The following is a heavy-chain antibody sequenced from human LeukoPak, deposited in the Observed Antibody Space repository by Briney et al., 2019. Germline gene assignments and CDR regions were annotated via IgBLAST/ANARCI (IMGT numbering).Heavy chain of an antibody. V-gene: IGHV3-9*01. D-gene: IGHD1-26*01. CDR3: AKGRGSYVPDAFDI. Sequence: GGSLSLSCAASGFTFDDYAMHWVRQAPGKGLEWVSGISWNSGSIGYADSVKGRFIISRDNAKNSLYLQMNSLRAEDTALYYCAKGRGSYVPDAFDIWGQGTMVTVSS. CDR1: GFTFDDYA. CDR2: ISWNSGSI. J-gene: IGHJ3*02.